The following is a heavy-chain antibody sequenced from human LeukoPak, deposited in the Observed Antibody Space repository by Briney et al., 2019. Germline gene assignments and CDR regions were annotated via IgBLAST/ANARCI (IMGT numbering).Heavy chain of an antibody. CDR2: INHLVNN. Sequence: PEALSLTCAVYVGSFRGYNWNWICHAPGKGLEWIGEINHLVNNKKSPSLKGRATLSVDTSKNQFSLKLTSVTAADTAVYYCARGSPKLDSWGQGTPVTVSS. CDR3: ARGSPKLDS. CDR1: VGSFRGYN. J-gene: IGHJ5*01. V-gene: IGHV4-34*04.